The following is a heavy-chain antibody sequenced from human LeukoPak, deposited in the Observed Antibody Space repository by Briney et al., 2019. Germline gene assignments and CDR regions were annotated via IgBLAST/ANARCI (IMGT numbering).Heavy chain of an antibody. CDR3: ARESRYYDSSGYYRQSRIYFDY. V-gene: IGHV4-31*03. Sequence: SETLSLTCTASGGSIGSGNNYWSWIRQHPGKGLEWMGYIYYTGSSHYNPSLKSRLTISVDTSKNQFSLRLNSVTAADTAVYYCARESRYYDSSGYYRQSRIYFDYWGQGTLVTVSS. D-gene: IGHD3-22*01. J-gene: IGHJ4*02. CDR2: IYYTGSS. CDR1: GGSIGSGNNY.